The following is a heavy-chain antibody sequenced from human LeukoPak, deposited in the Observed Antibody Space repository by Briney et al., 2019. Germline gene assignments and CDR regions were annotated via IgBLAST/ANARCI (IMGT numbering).Heavy chain of an antibody. CDR2: INHSGST. CDR3: ARVSDFWSGYKMDY. CDR1: GGSFSGYY. V-gene: IGHV4-34*01. D-gene: IGHD3-3*01. J-gene: IGHJ4*02. Sequence: SETLSLTCAVCGGSFSGYYWSWIRQPPGKGLEWIGEINHSGSTNYNLSLKSRVTISVDTSKNQFSLKLSSVTAADTAVYYCARVSDFWSGYKMDYWGQGTLVTVSS.